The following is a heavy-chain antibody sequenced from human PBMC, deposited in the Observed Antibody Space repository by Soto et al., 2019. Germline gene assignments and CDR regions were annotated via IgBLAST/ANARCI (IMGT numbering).Heavy chain of an antibody. CDR3: EREYCSSVSCYGVDH. V-gene: IGHV1-18*01. Sequence: ASVKVSCKGSGDTFTTYGISWVRQAPGQGLEWMGWISGYNGNTNYAQKFQGRVTMTTDTSTNTAYMELRSLTSDDTAVYYCEREYCSSVSCYGVDHWGRGTLVTVSS. CDR2: ISGYNGNT. D-gene: IGHD2-2*01. CDR1: GDTFTTYG. J-gene: IGHJ4*02.